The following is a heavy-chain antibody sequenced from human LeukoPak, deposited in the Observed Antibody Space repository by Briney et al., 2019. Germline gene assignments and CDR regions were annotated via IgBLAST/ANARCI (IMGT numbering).Heavy chain of an antibody. D-gene: IGHD3-22*01. Sequence: GGSLRLSCAASGFTFSDSYMSWIRQAPGKGLEWVSYISTSGSTIYYADSVKGRFTISRDNAKNSLYLQMNSLRAEDTAVYYCAREGNYYDSSGYYPSREYYYYGMDVWGQGTTVTVSS. V-gene: IGHV3-11*01. CDR1: GFTFSDSY. J-gene: IGHJ6*02. CDR2: ISTSGSTI. CDR3: AREGNYYDSSGYYPSREYYYYGMDV.